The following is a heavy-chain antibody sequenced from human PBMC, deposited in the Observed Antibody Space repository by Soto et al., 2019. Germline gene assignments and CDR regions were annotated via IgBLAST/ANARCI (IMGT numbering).Heavy chain of an antibody. CDR3: ARTTVTTDSAFDI. V-gene: IGHV5-51*01. CDR1: GYSFTNFW. CDR2: IYPGDSGT. Sequence: PGESLKISCKGSGYSFTNFWIAWVRQMPGKGLEWMGIIYPGDSGTRYSPSFQGQVTISADKSINTAYLQCNNLKASDTAMYYCARTTVTTDSAFDIWGRGTMVTVSS. J-gene: IGHJ3*02. D-gene: IGHD4-17*01.